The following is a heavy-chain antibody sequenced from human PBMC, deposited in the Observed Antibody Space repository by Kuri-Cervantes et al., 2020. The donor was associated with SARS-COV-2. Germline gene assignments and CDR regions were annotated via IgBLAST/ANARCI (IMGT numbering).Heavy chain of an antibody. Sequence: ASVKVSCKASGYTFTSYYMHWVRQAPGQGLEWMGIINPSGGSTSYAQRFQGRVTMTRDTSTSTVYMELRSLRSDDTAVYYCARDSIFGVGTRYYYMDVWGKGTTVTVSS. CDR1: GYTFTSYY. D-gene: IGHD3-3*01. CDR3: ARDSIFGVGTRYYYMDV. CDR2: INPSGGST. V-gene: IGHV1-46*01. J-gene: IGHJ6*03.